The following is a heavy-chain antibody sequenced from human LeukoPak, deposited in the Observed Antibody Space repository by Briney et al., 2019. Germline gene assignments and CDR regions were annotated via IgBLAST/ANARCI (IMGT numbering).Heavy chain of an antibody. D-gene: IGHD3-16*01. J-gene: IGHJ3*02. Sequence: SVKVSCKASGRTFSYYPISWVRQAPGQGLEWLGSIIPLYGTTKSSQKFLGRVTTTADKSTNTLYIELYSLTSDDTTVYYCVRKEGASGAFDIWGQGTLVTVSS. CDR2: IIPLYGTT. V-gene: IGHV1-69*06. CDR1: GRTFSYYP. CDR3: VRKEGASGAFDI.